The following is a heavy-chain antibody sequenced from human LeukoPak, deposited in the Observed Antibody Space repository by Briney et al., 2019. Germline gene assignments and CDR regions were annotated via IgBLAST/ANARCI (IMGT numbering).Heavy chain of an antibody. J-gene: IGHJ6*02. CDR3: AKRYYDFWSGSRTGYYGMDV. D-gene: IGHD3-3*01. CDR1: GFTFSSYG. CDR2: ISYDGSNK. Sequence: GGSLRPSCAASGFTFSSYGMHWVRQAPGKGLEWVAVISYDGSNKYYADSVKGRFTISRDNSKNTLYLQMNSLRAEDTAVYYCAKRYYDFWSGSRTGYYGMDVWGQGTTVTVSS. V-gene: IGHV3-30*18.